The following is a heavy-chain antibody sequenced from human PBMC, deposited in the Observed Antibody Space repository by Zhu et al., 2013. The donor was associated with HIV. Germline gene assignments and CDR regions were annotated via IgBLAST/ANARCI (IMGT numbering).Heavy chain of an antibody. J-gene: IGHJ4*02. Sequence: EVQLVESGGGLIQPGGSLRLSCAASGFSVSNDCMTWVRQAPGRRLEWVSVLYSGGTTYYGDSVKGRFTISRDNSKNTLFLQMNNLRAEDTAVYYCARAERLVAFDHWGQGTLVT. CDR1: GFSVSNDC. D-gene: IGHD1-26*01. V-gene: IGHV3-53*01. CDR3: ARAERLVAFDH. CDR2: LYSGGTT.